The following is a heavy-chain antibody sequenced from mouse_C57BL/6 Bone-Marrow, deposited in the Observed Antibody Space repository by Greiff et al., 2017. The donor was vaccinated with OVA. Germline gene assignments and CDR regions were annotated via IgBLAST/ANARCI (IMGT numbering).Heavy chain of an antibody. CDR1: GYTFTSYG. V-gene: IGHV1-81*01. D-gene: IGHD1-1*01. CDR2: IYPRSGNT. Sequence: QVQLQQSGAELARPGASVKLSCKASGYTFTSYGISWVKQRTGQGLEWIGEIYPRSGNTYYNEKFKGKATLTADTSSSTAYMELRSLTSEDSAVYICAIDYYGSSYAMDYWGQGTSVTVSS. CDR3: AIDYYGSSYAMDY. J-gene: IGHJ4*01.